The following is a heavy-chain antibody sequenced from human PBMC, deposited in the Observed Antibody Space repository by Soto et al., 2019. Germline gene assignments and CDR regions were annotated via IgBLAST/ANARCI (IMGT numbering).Heavy chain of an antibody. J-gene: IGHJ1*01. CDR3: AKGVAGVAVAGTGYFQH. V-gene: IGHV3-23*01. CDR2: ISGSGDST. CDR1: GFTFSSYA. D-gene: IGHD6-19*01. Sequence: EVQLLESGGGLVQPGGSLRLSCAASGFTFSSYAMSWVRQAPGKGLEWVSGISGSGDSTYYADSVKGRFTISRDDSKETLYVQMISLRAEDTAVYYCAKGVAGVAVAGTGYFQHWGQGTLVTVSS.